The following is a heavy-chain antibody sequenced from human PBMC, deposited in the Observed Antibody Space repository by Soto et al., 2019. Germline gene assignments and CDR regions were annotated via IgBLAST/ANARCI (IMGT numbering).Heavy chain of an antibody. CDR1: GGSISSSSYY. V-gene: IGHV4-39*07. J-gene: IGHJ4*02. Sequence: PSETLSLTCTVSGGSISSSSYYWGWIRQPPGKGLEWIGSIYHSGSTYYNPSLKSRVTISVDTSKNQFSLKLSSVTAADTAVYYCASGAPNLYDYVWGSYDYWGQGTLVTVSS. CDR3: ASGAPNLYDYVWGSYDY. D-gene: IGHD3-16*01. CDR2: IYHSGST.